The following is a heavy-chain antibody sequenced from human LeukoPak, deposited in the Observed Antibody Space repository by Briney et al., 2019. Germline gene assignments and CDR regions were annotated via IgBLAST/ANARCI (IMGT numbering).Heavy chain of an antibody. J-gene: IGHJ5*02. CDR1: GYTFTSYV. CDR2: INPGNGNT. D-gene: IGHD6-19*01. CDR3: ARDSSSGWYDNWFDP. V-gene: IGHV1-3*01. Sequence: ASVKVSCKASGYTFTSYVMHWVRRAPGQSLEWMGWINPGNGNTKYSQKFQGRVTITRDTSASTAYMELSSLRSEDTAVYYCARDSSSGWYDNWFDPWGQGTLVTVSS.